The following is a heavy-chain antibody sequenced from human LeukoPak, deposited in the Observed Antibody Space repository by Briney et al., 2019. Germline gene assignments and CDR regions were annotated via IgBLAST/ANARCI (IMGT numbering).Heavy chain of an antibody. J-gene: IGHJ6*02. CDR2: INPNSGGT. V-gene: IGHV1-2*06. D-gene: IGHD3-3*01. CDR3: ARVRYDFWSGYYFDYYGMDV. Sequence: ASVKVSCKASGYTFTSYYMHWVRQAPGQGLEWMGRINPNSGGTNYAQKFQGRVTMTRDTSISTAYMELSRLRSDDTAAYYCARVRYDFWSGYYFDYYGMDVWGQGTTVTVSS. CDR1: GYTFTSYY.